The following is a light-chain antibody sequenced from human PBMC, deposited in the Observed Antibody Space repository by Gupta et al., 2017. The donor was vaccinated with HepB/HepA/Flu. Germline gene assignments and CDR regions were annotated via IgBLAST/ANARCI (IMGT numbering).Light chain of an antibody. CDR2: GAS. J-gene: IGKJ1*01. Sequence: EIVLTQSPGTLSLSPGERATLSCRTSQTVSSTYLAWYQQKPGQAPRLLIYGASNRATGTPDRFSGCGSGTDFTLTISRLEPEDFAVYYCHQYGSSSWTFGQGTEVEIK. CDR1: QTVSSTY. V-gene: IGKV3-20*01. CDR3: HQYGSSSWT.